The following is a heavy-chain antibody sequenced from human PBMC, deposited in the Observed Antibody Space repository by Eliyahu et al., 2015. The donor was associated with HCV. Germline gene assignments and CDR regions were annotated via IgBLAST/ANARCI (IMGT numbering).Heavy chain of an antibody. Sequence: EVQLVESGGGLVKAEGSLRLSCVGSGFTFSSYSMNWVRQPPGKGLEWISTISSGSSDIYYADSVKGRFTISRDNAKNSLYLQMNSLRAEDTAVYYCARGFCGTTSCPDYWGQGTLVTVSS. CDR3: ARGFCGTTSCPDY. CDR1: GFTFSSYS. J-gene: IGHJ4*02. D-gene: IGHD2-2*01. CDR2: ISSGSSDI. V-gene: IGHV3-21*02.